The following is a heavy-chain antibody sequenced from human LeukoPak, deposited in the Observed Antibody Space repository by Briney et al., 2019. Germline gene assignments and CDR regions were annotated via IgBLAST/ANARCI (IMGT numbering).Heavy chain of an antibody. Sequence: SETLSLTCTVSGGSISSSSYYWGWIRQPPGKGLEWIGYIYYSGSTNYNPSLKSRVTISVDTSKNQFSLKLSSVTAADTAVYYCARRELLNAFDIWGQGTMVTVSS. CDR2: IYYSGST. CDR3: ARRELLNAFDI. V-gene: IGHV4-61*05. D-gene: IGHD1-26*01. CDR1: GGSISSSSYY. J-gene: IGHJ3*02.